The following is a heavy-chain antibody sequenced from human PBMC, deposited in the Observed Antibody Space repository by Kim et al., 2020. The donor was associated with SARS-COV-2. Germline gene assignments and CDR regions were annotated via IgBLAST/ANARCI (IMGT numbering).Heavy chain of an antibody. CDR1: GYSFTSYW. Sequence: GESLKISCKGSGYSFTSYWIGWVRQMPGKGLEWMGIIYPGDSDTRYSPSFQGQVTISADKSISTAYLQWSSLKASDTAMYYCARRPQGEWIQLWFGYFDYWGQGTLVTVSS. CDR3: ARRPQGEWIQLWFGYFDY. D-gene: IGHD5-18*01. CDR2: IYPGDSDT. J-gene: IGHJ4*02. V-gene: IGHV5-51*01.